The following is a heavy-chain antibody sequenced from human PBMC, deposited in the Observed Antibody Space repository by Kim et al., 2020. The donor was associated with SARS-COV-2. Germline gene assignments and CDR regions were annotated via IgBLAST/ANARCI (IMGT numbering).Heavy chain of an antibody. CDR2: IYYSGST. J-gene: IGHJ5*02. V-gene: IGHV4-39*01. CDR3: ATDLVDTVTHLFDP. CDR1: GGSISSSSYY. Sequence: SETLSLTCTVSGGSISSSSYYWGWIRQPPGKGLEWIGSIYYSGSTYYNPSLKSRVTISVDTSKNQFSLKLSSVTAADTAVYYCATDLVDTVTHLFDPWGQGTLVTVSS. D-gene: IGHD4-17*01.